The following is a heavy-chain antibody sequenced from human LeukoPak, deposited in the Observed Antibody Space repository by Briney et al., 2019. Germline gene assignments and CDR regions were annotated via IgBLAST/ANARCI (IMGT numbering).Heavy chain of an antibody. V-gene: IGHV3-23*01. Sequence: GGSLRLSYAASGFTFSTYAMSWVRQAPGKGLEWVSGISGSGGSTYYADSVKGRFTISRDNSKNTLYLQMNSLRADDTAVYFCARDYSSGYWGQGTLVTVSS. CDR2: ISGSGGST. D-gene: IGHD4-11*01. J-gene: IGHJ4*02. CDR3: ARDYSSGY. CDR1: GFTFSTYA.